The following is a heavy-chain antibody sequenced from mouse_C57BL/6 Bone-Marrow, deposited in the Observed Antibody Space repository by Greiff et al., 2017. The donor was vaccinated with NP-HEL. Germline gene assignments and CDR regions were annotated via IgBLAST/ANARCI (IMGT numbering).Heavy chain of an antibody. CDR2: INPNYGTT. Sequence: EVQLVESGPELVKPGASVKISCKASGYSFTDYNMNWVKQSNGKSLEWIGVINPNYGTTSYNQKFKGKATLTVDQSSSTAYMQLNSLTSEDSAVYYCARSSYDGYPYAMDYWGQGTSVTVSS. CDR3: ARSSYDGYPYAMDY. D-gene: IGHD2-3*01. J-gene: IGHJ4*01. V-gene: IGHV1-39*01. CDR1: GYSFTDYN.